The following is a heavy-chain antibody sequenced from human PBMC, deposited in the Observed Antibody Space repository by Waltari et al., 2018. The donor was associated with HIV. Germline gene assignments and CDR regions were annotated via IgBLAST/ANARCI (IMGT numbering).Heavy chain of an antibody. D-gene: IGHD3-16*01. CDR2: INYSGNS. J-gene: IGHJ4*02. CDR3: APYYYISSRHYFDS. Sequence: QLQLQESGPGLVKPSEPLSLTCTVSGGSVGSSSTYWGWIRQPPGKGLVWIGSINYSGNSYYNPSLKSRVTISVDTSKNQLSLNLSSVTAADTAVYYCAPYYYISSRHYFDSWGQGTLVTVSS. CDR1: GGSVGSSSTY. V-gene: IGHV4-39*07.